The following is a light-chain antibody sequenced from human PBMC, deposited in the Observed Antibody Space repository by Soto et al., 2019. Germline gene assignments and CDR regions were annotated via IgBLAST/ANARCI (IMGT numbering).Light chain of an antibody. CDR3: QQYGNSPYA. V-gene: IGKV3-20*01. CDR2: GAS. J-gene: IGKJ2*01. Sequence: EIVLTQSPGTLSLSPGERATLSCRASQSVSSNYLAWYQQKSGQAPRLLIYGASSRATSIPDRFSGSGSGTDFTLTISKLEPEDFAVYYCQQYGNSPYAFGQGTELEI. CDR1: QSVSSNY.